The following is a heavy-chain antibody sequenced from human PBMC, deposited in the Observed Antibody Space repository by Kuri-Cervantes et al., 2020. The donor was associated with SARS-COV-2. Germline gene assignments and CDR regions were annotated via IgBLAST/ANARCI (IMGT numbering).Heavy chain of an antibody. CDR2: FDPEDGET. J-gene: IGHJ4*02. V-gene: IGHV1-24*01. Sequence: ASVKVSCKVSGYTLTELSMHWVRQAPGKGLEWMGGFDPEDGETIYAQKFQGRVTMTEDTSTDTAYMELGSLRSEDTAVYYCATTDTAMVPEFDHWGQGTLVTVSS. D-gene: IGHD5-18*01. CDR3: ATTDTAMVPEFDH. CDR1: GYTLTELS.